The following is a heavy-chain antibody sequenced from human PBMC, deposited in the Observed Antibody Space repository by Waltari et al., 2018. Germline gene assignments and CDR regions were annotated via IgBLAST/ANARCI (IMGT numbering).Heavy chain of an antibody. CDR2: IYHSGST. CDR3: ARGEEDYYDFWSGSIDY. J-gene: IGHJ4*02. D-gene: IGHD3-3*01. Sequence: QVQLQESGPGLVKPSETLSLTCAVSGYSISRGYYWGWIRQPPGKGLEWIGSIYHSGSTYYNPSLKSRVTISVDTSKNQFSLKLSSVTAADTAVYYCARGEEDYYDFWSGSIDYWGQGTLVTVSS. V-gene: IGHV4-38-2*01. CDR1: GYSISRGYY.